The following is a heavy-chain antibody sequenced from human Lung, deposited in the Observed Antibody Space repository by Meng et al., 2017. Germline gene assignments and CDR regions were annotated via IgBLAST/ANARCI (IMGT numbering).Heavy chain of an antibody. V-gene: IGHV3-23*01. CDR3: AKEAAMAS. J-gene: IGHJ5*02. D-gene: IGHD5-18*01. Sequence: EVQLMESGGGLVQPGGSLRLSCAASGFTFTAFSMTWVRQAPGKGLEWVSTISSTGDSTFYPDSVKGRFIVSRDNSKNTLYLQMNSLRAEDTAIYYCAKEAAMASWGQGTLVTVSS. CDR2: ISSTGDST. CDR1: GFTFTAFS.